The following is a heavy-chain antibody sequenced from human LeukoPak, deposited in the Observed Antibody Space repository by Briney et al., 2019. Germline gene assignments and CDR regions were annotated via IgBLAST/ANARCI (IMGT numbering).Heavy chain of an antibody. CDR3: ARMPRGYSGDDLGAGDY. CDR2: INPNSGGT. V-gene: IGHV1-2*02. Sequence: ASVKVSCKASGYTFTGYYMHWVRQAPGQGLEWMGWINPNSGGTNYAQKFQGRVTMTRDTSISTAYMELSRLRSDDTAVYYCARMPRGYSGDDLGAGDYWGQGTLVTVSS. CDR1: GYTFTGYY. J-gene: IGHJ4*02. D-gene: IGHD5-12*01.